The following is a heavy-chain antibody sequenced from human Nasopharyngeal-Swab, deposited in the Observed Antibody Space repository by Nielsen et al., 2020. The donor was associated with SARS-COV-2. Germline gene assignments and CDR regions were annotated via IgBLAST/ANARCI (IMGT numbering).Heavy chain of an antibody. V-gene: IGHV3-30*04. J-gene: IGHJ6*02. D-gene: IGHD6-13*01. CDR3: ARGQTGQQLVTSYYYYGMDV. CDR2: ISYDGSNK. Sequence: GGSLRLSCAASGFTSSSYAMHWVRKAPGKGLEWVAVISYDGSNKYYADSVKGRFTISRDKSKNTLYLQMNSLRAEDTAVYYCARGQTGQQLVTSYYYYGMDVWGQGTTVTVSS. CDR1: GFTSSSYA.